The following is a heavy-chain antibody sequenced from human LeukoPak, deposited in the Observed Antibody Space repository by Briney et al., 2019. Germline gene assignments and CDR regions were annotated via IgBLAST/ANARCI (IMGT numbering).Heavy chain of an antibody. V-gene: IGHV4-39*07. J-gene: IGHJ2*01. CDR2: IYYSGTT. D-gene: IGHD6-13*01. CDR1: GASISSSPYY. Sequence: SQTLSLTCTVSGASISSSPYYWGWIRQPPGKGLEWIGSIYYSGTTHYHPSLERRVTISVYTSKNQFSLKLSSVTAADTAVYYCARLSSSWYQDWYFDLWGRGTLVTVSS. CDR3: ARLSSSWYQDWYFDL.